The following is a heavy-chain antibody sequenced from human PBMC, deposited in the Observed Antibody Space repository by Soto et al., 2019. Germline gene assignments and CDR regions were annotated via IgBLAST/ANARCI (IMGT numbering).Heavy chain of an antibody. D-gene: IGHD3-10*01. J-gene: IGHJ4*02. Sequence: EVQVLESGGDLVQPGGSLRLSCAASGFTFSSYAMSWVRQAPGKGLEWLSAVSGSGDKTYYADSVKGRFTISRDNSKNTLFLQMHSLRAEDTAVYYCAKKAGVRAGDPDCWGQGTVVTVSS. V-gene: IGHV3-23*01. CDR2: VSGSGDKT. CDR1: GFTFSSYA. CDR3: AKKAGVRAGDPDC.